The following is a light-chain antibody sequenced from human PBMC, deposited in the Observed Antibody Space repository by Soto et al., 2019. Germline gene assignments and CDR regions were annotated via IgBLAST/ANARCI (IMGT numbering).Light chain of an antibody. CDR2: DAV. Sequence: DIVVTQSPGALSLSPGERATLSCRASQNIRNYLAWYQQKPGQAPRLLMYDAVKRATGIPARFSGSGSGTDFTLTISSLEPEDCGVYYCQQRSDWPLTFGGGTKVEIK. CDR1: QNIRNY. CDR3: QQRSDWPLT. J-gene: IGKJ4*01. V-gene: IGKV3-11*01.